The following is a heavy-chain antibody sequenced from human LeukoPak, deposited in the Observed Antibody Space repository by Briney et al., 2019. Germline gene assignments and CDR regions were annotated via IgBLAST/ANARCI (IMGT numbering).Heavy chain of an antibody. CDR1: GCTFSSYA. V-gene: IGHV1-69*17. Sequence: PGSSVNVSCAASGCTFSSYAMSWVRQPPGKGLEWMGGIIHSCSITYYAHNLQGRVTITADKSTSTAYKEQSSLTSEDTAVYYCARGSDTAMDPDWYFDLWGRGTLVTVSS. CDR3: ARGSDTAMDPDWYFDL. J-gene: IGHJ2*01. CDR2: IIHSCSIT. D-gene: IGHD5-18*01.